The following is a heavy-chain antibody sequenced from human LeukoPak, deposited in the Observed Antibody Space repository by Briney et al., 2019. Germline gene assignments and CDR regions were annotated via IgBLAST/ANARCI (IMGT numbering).Heavy chain of an antibody. V-gene: IGHV3-30*04. J-gene: IGHJ4*02. Sequence: GGSLRLSCAASGFTFSSYAMHWVRQAPGKGLEWVAVISYDGSNKYYADSVKGRFTISRDNSKNTLYLQMNSLRAEDTAVYYCAKDHLYSGSYLYYFDYWGQGTLVTVSS. CDR3: AKDHLYSGSYLYYFDY. CDR1: GFTFSSYA. D-gene: IGHD1-26*01. CDR2: ISYDGSNK.